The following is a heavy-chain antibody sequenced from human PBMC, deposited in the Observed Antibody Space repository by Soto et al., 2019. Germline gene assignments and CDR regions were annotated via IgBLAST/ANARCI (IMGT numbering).Heavy chain of an antibody. CDR3: AKNGQPPYYYYGMDV. V-gene: IGHV1-18*01. J-gene: IGHJ6*02. CDR2: ISGYKGDT. Sequence: QGQLVQSGGEVKKPGASVKVSCKASGYTFTRYGISWVRQAPGQGLEWMGGISGYKGDTKYEQKFQARVTMTVDTSTTTAYMELRSMTSDDRAVYYCAKNGQPPYYYYGMDVWGQGTTVTVSS. D-gene: IGHD2-8*01. CDR1: GYTFTRYG.